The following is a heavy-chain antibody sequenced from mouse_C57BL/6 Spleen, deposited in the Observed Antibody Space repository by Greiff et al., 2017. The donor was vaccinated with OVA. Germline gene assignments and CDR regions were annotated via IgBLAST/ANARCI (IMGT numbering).Heavy chain of an antibody. CDR3: TRGWDSYYFDY. CDR1: GYTFTSYW. D-gene: IGHD4-1*01. CDR2: IYPGNSDT. V-gene: IGHV1-5*01. Sequence: VQLQQSGTVLARPGASVKMSCKTSGYTFTSYWMHWVKQRPGQGLEWIGAIYPGNSDTSYNQKFKGKATLTAVTSASTAYMELSSLTTEDSAVYYCTRGWDSYYFDYWGQGTTLTVSS. J-gene: IGHJ2*01.